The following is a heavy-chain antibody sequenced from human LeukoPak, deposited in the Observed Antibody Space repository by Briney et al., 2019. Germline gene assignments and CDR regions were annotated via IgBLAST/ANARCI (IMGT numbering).Heavy chain of an antibody. V-gene: IGHV4-39*07. CDR1: GGSISSSSYY. CDR2: IYYSGST. Sequence: PSETLSLTCTVSGGSISSSSYYWGWIRQPPGKGLEWIGSIYYSGSTYYNPSLKSRVTISVDTSKNQFSLKLSSVTAADTAVYYCARATEDYGGKKYFDYWGQGTLVTVSS. J-gene: IGHJ4*02. CDR3: ARATEDYGGKKYFDY. D-gene: IGHD4-23*01.